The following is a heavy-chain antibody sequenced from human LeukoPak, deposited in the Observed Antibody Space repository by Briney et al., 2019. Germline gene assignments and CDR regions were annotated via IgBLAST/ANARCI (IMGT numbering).Heavy chain of an antibody. CDR3: ARDLGFVVVPAAKADY. CDR1: GFTFSTYG. CDR2: ITDESSYK. D-gene: IGHD2-2*01. Sequence: GGSLRLSCATSGFTFSTYGMSWVRQAPGKGLEWVSSITDESSYKYYAGSVKGRFTISRDNAKNSLYLEMNSLRAEGTAVYYCARDLGFVVVPAAKADYWGQGTLVTVSS. J-gene: IGHJ4*02. V-gene: IGHV3-21*01.